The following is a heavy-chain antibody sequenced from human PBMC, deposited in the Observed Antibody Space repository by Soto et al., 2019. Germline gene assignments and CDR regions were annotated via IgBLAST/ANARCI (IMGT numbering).Heavy chain of an antibody. Sequence: GGSLRLSCAASGFTFSSYGMHWVRQAPGKGLEWVAVISYDGSNKYYADSVKGRFTISRDNSKNTLYLQMNSLRAEDTAVYYCAKDWLVGGPRTTFGGVFSWGQGTTVTVSS. D-gene: IGHD3-16*01. CDR1: GFTFSSYG. CDR2: ISYDGSNK. J-gene: IGHJ6*02. V-gene: IGHV3-30*18. CDR3: AKDWLVGGPRTTFGGVFS.